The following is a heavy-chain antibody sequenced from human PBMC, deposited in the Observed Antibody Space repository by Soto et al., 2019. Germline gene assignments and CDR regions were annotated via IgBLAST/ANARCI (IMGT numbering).Heavy chain of an antibody. CDR1: GFTFSSYS. CDR2: ISSSSSYI. D-gene: IGHD3-10*01. J-gene: IGHJ4*02. Sequence: EVQLVESGGGLVKPGGSLRLSCAASGFTFSSYSMNWVRQAPGKGLEWVSSISSSSSYIYYADSVKGRFTISRDNAKNALYLQMNSLRAEDTAVYYCARTEELPGKFDYLGQGTLVTVSS. V-gene: IGHV3-21*01. CDR3: ARTEELPGKFDY.